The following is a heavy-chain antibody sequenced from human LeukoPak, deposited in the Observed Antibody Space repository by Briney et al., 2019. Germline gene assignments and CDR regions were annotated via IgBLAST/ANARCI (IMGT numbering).Heavy chain of an antibody. J-gene: IGHJ4*02. V-gene: IGHV1-18*04. CDR1: GYTFTSYG. CDR2: ISAYNGNT. CDR3: AREWTGYYVFDY. D-gene: IGHD3/OR15-3a*01. Sequence: ASVKVSCKASGYTFTSYGISRVRQAPGQVLEWMGWISAYNGNTNYAQKFQGRVTMTTDTSTSTAYMELRSLRSDDTAVYYCAREWTGYYVFDYWGQGTLVTVSP.